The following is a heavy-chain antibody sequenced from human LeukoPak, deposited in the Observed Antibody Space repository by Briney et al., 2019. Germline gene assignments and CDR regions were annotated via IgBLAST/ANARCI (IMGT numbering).Heavy chain of an antibody. CDR3: AKQTSEYDILTGPDY. Sequence: SAPLSLPCAVSGSSISSGYYWDWIRQPPGKGLEWIGTVYHSGSTYYNPSLKSRVTISVDTSKNQFSLKLNSVTTADTTVYYCAKQTSEYDILTGPDYWGQGTLVTVSS. J-gene: IGHJ4*02. CDR2: VYHSGST. D-gene: IGHD3-9*01. CDR1: GSSISSGYY. V-gene: IGHV4-38-2*01.